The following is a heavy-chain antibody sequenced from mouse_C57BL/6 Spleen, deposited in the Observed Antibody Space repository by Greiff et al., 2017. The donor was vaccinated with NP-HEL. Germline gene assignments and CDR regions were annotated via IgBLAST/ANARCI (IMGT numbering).Heavy chain of an antibody. D-gene: IGHD1-3*01. V-gene: IGHV1-26*01. Sequence: VQLQQSGPELVKPGASVKISCKASGYTFTDYYMNWVKQSHGKSLEWIGDINPNNGGTSYNQKFKGKATLTVDKSSSTAYMELRSLTSEDSAVYYCARRRGTKDYWGQGTTLTVSS. J-gene: IGHJ2*01. CDR2: INPNNGGT. CDR3: ARRRGTKDY. CDR1: GYTFTDYY.